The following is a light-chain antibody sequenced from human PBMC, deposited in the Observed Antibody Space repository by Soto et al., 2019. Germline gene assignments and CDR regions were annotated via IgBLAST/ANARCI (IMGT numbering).Light chain of an antibody. V-gene: IGKV2-30*01. Sequence: AVFPRCDLSRSVNLGQPASISCRSSHRLVYSDGSTYLNWFQQRPGQSPTRLSYQVSNRGSGLTDRFTGIGSGTDFTLKIRRVDAEEVVVNHCVQVTHWPWTFGGGTKVEIK. CDR1: HRLVYSDGSTY. CDR2: QVS. J-gene: IGKJ4*02. CDR3: VQVTHWPWT.